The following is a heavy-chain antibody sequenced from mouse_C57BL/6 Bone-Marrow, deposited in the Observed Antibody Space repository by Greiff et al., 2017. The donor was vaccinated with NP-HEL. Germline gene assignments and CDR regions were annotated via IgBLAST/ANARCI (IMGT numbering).Heavy chain of an antibody. J-gene: IGHJ3*01. Sequence: EVKLVESGGGLVKPGGSLKLSCAASGFTFSSYAMSWVRQTPEQRLEWVATISDGGSYTYYPDNVKGRFTISRDNAKNNLYLQMSHLKSEDTAMYYCARDGYYEAYWGQGTLVTVSA. V-gene: IGHV5-4*01. CDR3: ARDGYYEAY. D-gene: IGHD2-3*01. CDR1: GFTFSSYA. CDR2: ISDGGSYT.